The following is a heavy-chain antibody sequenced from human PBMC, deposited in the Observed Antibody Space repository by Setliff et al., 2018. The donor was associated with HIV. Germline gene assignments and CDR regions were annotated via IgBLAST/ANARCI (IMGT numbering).Heavy chain of an antibody. CDR1: GYTFNSYD. J-gene: IGHJ6*03. CDR2: MNPNSGNT. Sequence: ASVKVSCKASGYTFNSYDINWVRQATGQGLEWMGWMNPNSGNTGYAQKLQGRVTMTTDTSTSTAYMELRSLRSDDTAVYYCARARTDYYDRRRRSHYYIDVWARGATVTVS. D-gene: IGHD3-22*01. CDR3: ARARTDYYDRRRRSHYYIDV. V-gene: IGHV1-8*02.